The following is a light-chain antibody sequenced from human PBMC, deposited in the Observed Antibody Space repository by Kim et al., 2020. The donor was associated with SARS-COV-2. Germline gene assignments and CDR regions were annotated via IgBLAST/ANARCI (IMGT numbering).Light chain of an antibody. CDR3: CSYAGSSTSVV. J-gene: IGLJ2*01. CDR2: EVS. Sequence: HSITNPCTGTSSDVGSYNLVSWYQQHPGKAPKHMIYEVSKRPSGVSNRFSGSKSGNTASLTISGLQAEDEADYYCCSYAGSSTSVVFGGGTQLTVL. V-gene: IGLV2-23*02. CDR1: SSDVGSYNL.